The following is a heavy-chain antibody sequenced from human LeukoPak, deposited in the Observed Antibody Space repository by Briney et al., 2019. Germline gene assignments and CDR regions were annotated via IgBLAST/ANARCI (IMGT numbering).Heavy chain of an antibody. CDR2: IRGSSDST. CDR3: AKSPSIAAAGTFDP. J-gene: IGHJ5*02. Sequence: PGGSLRLSCAASGFTFSNFAMNWVRQAPGKGLEWVSAIRGSSDSTYYADSVTGRFTISRDNSKNTLYLQMNSLRAEDTAIYYCAKSPSIAAAGTFDPWGQGTLVTVSS. D-gene: IGHD6-13*01. V-gene: IGHV3-23*01. CDR1: GFTFSNFA.